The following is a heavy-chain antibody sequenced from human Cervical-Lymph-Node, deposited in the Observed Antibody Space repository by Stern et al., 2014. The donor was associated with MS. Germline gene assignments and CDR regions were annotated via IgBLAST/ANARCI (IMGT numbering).Heavy chain of an antibody. Sequence: QVQLQESGPGLVKPSQTLSLTCTVSGASIRTSAYYWSWIRHRAGKGLEWIGGIYTSGRTNHNPSLESRVTISVDTSKNQVYMKLNSVPAADTAVYYCARDEYTRSWPELGWLDTWGQGILVTVSS. CDR1: GASIRTSAYY. J-gene: IGHJ5*02. CDR2: IYTSGRT. V-gene: IGHV4-61*02. D-gene: IGHD6-13*01. CDR3: ARDEYTRSWPELGWLDT.